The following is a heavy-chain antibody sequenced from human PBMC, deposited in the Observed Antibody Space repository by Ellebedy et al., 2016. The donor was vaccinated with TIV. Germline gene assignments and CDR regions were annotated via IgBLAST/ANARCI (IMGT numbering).Heavy chain of an antibody. CDR1: GDSISNGGCY. CDR2: VYFGGST. J-gene: IGHJ4*02. V-gene: IGHV4-31*03. CDR3: ARYPTRVAAPKFYFDS. Sequence: SETLSLXCSVSGDSISNGGCYLSWLRQHPGKGLEWIGSVYFGGSTYYNPSLKSRITILVDTSKNQFSLKLSSVSAADTAVYYCARYPTRVAAPKFYFDSWGQGTLVTVSS. D-gene: IGHD6-13*01.